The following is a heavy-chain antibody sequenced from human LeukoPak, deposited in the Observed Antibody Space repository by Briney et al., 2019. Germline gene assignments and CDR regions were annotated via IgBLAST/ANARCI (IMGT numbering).Heavy chain of an antibody. CDR3: TTDQYYDSSGYYQYFDY. CDR1: GFTFSNAW. D-gene: IGHD3-22*01. CDR2: IKSKTDGGTT. Sequence: GGPLRLSCAASGFTFSNAWMSWVRQAPGKGLEWVGRIKSKTDGGTTDYAAPVKGRYTISRDDSKNTLYLQMNSLKTEDTAVYYCTTDQYYDSSGYYQYFDYWGQGTLVTVSS. V-gene: IGHV3-15*01. J-gene: IGHJ4*02.